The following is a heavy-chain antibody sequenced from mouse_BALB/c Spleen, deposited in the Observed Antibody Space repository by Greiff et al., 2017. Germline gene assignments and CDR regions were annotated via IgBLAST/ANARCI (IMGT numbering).Heavy chain of an antibody. D-gene: IGHD2-3*01. CDR1: GFTFSSYA. J-gene: IGHJ3*01. CDR3: ASRDGPFAY. CDR2: ISSGGSYT. V-gene: IGHV5-9-4*01. Sequence: DVQGVESGGGLVKPGGSLKLSCAASGFTFSSYAMSWVRQSPEKRLEWVAEISSGGSYTYYPDTVTGRFTISRDNAKNTLYLEMSSLRSEDTAMYYCASRDGPFAYWGQGTLVTVSA.